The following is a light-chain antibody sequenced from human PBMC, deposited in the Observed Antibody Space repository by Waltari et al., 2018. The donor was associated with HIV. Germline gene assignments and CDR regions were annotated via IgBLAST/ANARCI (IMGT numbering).Light chain of an antibody. CDR2: LAS. J-gene: IGKJ4*01. CDR3: QQYYSTPLT. V-gene: IGKV4-1*01. CDR1: QSVLYSPNNKDT. Sequence: DIVMTQSPDSLAVSLGESATIHCESSQSVLYSPNNKDTLAWYQQKPGQPPKLLLYLASTRESAVPDRFSGSGSGTDFTLTISSLQAEDVAVYYCQQYYSTPLTFGGGTKVEIK.